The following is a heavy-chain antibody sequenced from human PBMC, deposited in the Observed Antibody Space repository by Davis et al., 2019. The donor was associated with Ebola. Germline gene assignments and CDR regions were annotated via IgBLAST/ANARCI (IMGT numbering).Heavy chain of an antibody. Sequence: SEILSLTCTVSGGSISSYYWSWIRQPPGKGLEWIGYIYYSGSTNYNPSLKSRVTISVDTSKNQFSLKLSSVTAADTAVYYCARRGRARGMDVWGQGTTVTVSS. V-gene: IGHV4-59*08. CDR3: ARRGRARGMDV. J-gene: IGHJ6*02. CDR2: IYYSGST. CDR1: GGSISSYY.